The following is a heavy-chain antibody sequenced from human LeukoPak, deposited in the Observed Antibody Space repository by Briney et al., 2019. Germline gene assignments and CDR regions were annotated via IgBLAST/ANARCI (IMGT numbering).Heavy chain of an antibody. D-gene: IGHD3-22*01. V-gene: IGHV1-18*01. J-gene: IGHJ5*02. CDR2: ISAYNGNT. CDR1: GYTFTSYG. CDR3: ARDPSYDSSGYPNWFDP. Sequence: ASVKASCKASGYTFTSYGITWVRLAPGQGLEWMGWISAYNGNTNYAQMFQGRVIMTTDTSTNTAYMELRSLRADDTAMYYCARDPSYDSSGYPNWFDPWGQGTLVTVSS.